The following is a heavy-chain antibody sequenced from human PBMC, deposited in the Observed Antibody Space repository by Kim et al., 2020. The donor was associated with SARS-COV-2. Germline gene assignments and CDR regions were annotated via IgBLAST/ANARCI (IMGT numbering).Heavy chain of an antibody. J-gene: IGHJ4*02. CDR1: GTSISSTNW. CDR3: ARDPRGGLSLSLKISGYYIDD. CDR2: IYHSGTN. Sequence: SETLSLTCGVSGTSISSTNWCSWLRQSPERRLWCIGVIYHSGTNNYHPSLKRLITLSVDKSKNQFSLMLSSVTAADTAVYYCARDPRGGLSLSLKISGYYIDDWGQGTLVTVSS. D-gene: IGHD2-15*01. V-gene: IGHV4-4*02.